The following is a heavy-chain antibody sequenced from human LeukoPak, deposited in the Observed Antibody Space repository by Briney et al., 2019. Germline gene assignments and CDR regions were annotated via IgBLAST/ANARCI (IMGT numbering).Heavy chain of an antibody. D-gene: IGHD4-17*01. CDR3: ASEIDYGDYGGFDY. CDR1: GGTFSSYA. Sequence: ASVKVSCKASGGTFSSYAISWVRQAPGQGLEWMGRIIPIFGTANYAQKFQGRVTITTDESTSTAYMELSSLRSEDTAVYYCASEIDYGDYGGFDYWGQGTLVTVSS. V-gene: IGHV1-69*05. J-gene: IGHJ4*02. CDR2: IIPIFGTA.